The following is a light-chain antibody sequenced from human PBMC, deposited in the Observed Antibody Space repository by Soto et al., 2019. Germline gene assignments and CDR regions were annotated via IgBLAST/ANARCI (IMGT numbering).Light chain of an antibody. J-gene: IGLJ1*01. CDR3: QSYDSSLSGRV. CDR1: SSNIGAGYD. V-gene: IGLV1-40*01. CDR2: GNS. Sequence: QSVLTQPPSVSGAPGQRVTISCTGSSSNIGAGYDVHWYQQLPGTAPKLLISGNSNRPSGVPDRCSGSKSGTSASLAITGGQAEDEADYYCQSYDSSLSGRVFGAGTKLTVL.